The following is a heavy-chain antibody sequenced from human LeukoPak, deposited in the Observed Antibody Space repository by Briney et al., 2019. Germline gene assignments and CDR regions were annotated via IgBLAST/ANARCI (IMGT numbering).Heavy chain of an antibody. CDR2: ISSSSSYI. CDR3: AREASGVGGSLNSY. Sequence: GGSLRLSCAASGFTFSSYSMNWVRQAPGKGLEWVSSISSSSSYIYYADSVKGRFTISRDNAKNSLYLQMNSLRAEDTAVYYCAREASGVGGSLNSYWGQGTLVTVSS. J-gene: IGHJ4*02. D-gene: IGHD2/OR15-2a*01. V-gene: IGHV3-21*01. CDR1: GFTFSSYS.